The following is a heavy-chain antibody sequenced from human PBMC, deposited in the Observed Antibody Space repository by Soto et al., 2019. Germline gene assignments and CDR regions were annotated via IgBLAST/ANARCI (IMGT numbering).Heavy chain of an antibody. J-gene: IGHJ4*02. CDR2: ISSRSRSI. V-gene: IGHV3-21*04. Sequence: GGSLRLSCAASGFTFSSYSMHWVRQAPGKGLEWVSSISSRSRSIYYADSQKGRFTISRDNSKNTVYLQMNSLRAEDTAVYYCAKAGYGSGSYYTLSFDYWGQGSLVTVSS. CDR3: AKAGYGSGSYYTLSFDY. D-gene: IGHD3-10*01. CDR1: GFTFSSYS.